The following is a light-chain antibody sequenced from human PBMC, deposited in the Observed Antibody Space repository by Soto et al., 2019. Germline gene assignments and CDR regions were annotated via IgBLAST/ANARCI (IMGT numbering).Light chain of an antibody. CDR1: QSISSW. CDR2: DAS. J-gene: IGKJ1*01. Sequence: DIQMTQSPSTLSASVGDRVTITCRASQSISSWLAWYQQKPGKAPKLLIYDASSLESGVTSRFSGSGSGTAVTLIISSLQPDDFATSYCQQYNSNSGTFGQGTKVEIK. V-gene: IGKV1-5*01. CDR3: QQYNSNSGT.